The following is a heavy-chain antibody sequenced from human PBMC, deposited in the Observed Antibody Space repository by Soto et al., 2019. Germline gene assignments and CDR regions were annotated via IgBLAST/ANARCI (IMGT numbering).Heavy chain of an antibody. CDR1: GGTFRTSA. Sequence: QVQLVQSGAEVKKPGSSVKVSCKASGGTFRTSAISWVRQAPGQGLEWVGGIMPVFRRPKYAQNFQDRLTITAGESTSSAYMELNSLRSDDPGVSYCARDKVRLQLGGNYYFILDVWGPGTAVTVSS. CDR2: IMPVFRRP. J-gene: IGHJ6*02. V-gene: IGHV1-69*12. CDR3: ARDKVRLQLGGNYYFILDV. D-gene: IGHD1-1*01.